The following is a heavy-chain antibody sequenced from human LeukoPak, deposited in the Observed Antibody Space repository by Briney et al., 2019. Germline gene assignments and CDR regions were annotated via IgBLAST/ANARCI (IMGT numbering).Heavy chain of an antibody. CDR2: IKQDGSEK. V-gene: IGHV3-7*01. D-gene: IGHD6-6*01. Sequence: GGSLRLSCAASGFTLSTSWMTWVREAPGKGLEWVANIKQDGSEKFYVDSVKGRFTISRDNAKNSLDLQMNSLRVEDTAVYYCAGYSSSSLWSFQHWGQGTLVTVSS. CDR3: AGYSSSSLWSFQH. CDR1: GFTLSTSW. J-gene: IGHJ1*01.